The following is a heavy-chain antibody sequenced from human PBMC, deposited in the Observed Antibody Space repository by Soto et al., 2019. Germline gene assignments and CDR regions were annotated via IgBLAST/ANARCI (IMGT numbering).Heavy chain of an antibody. J-gene: IGHJ4*02. D-gene: IGHD2-15*01. CDR2: IIPIFTRT. CDR1: GGTFSTSS. CDR3: AIDVVRSNAGDS. Sequence: QLQLVQSGTEVKEPGSSVKVSCKASGGTFSTSSFVWVRQGPGQGLEWMGGIIPIFTRTNFAQKFQGRVTFSADEPTRTTYMELRSLTSEDTAIYYCAIDVVRSNAGDSWGQGTLVTVSS. V-gene: IGHV1-69*01.